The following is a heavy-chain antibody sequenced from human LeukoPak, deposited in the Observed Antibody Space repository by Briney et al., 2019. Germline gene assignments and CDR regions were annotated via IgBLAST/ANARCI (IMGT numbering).Heavy chain of an antibody. CDR1: GGSISSYY. Sequence: SETLSLTCTVSGGSISSYYWSWIRQPPGKGLEWIGYIYYSGSTNYNPSLKSRVTISVDTSKNQFSLKLSSVTAADTAVYYCARGGEEGVNDFWSGYSYYFDCWGQGTLVTVSS. CDR3: ARGGEEGVNDFWSGYSYYFDC. D-gene: IGHD3-3*01. J-gene: IGHJ4*02. V-gene: IGHV4-59*01. CDR2: IYYSGST.